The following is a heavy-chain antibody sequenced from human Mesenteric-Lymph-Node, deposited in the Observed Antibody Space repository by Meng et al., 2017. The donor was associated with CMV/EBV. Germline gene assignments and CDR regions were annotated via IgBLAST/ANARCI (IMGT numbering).Heavy chain of an antibody. CDR1: GLTVSDNY. CDR3: AKDLVVVNPRPPLYGMDV. V-gene: IGHV3-23*01. D-gene: IGHD3-22*01. CDR2: ISGSGGST. J-gene: IGHJ6*02. Sequence: GESLKISCAVSGLTVSDNYMSWVRQAPGKGLEWVSVISGSGGSTYYADSVKGRFTISRDNSKNTLYLQMNSLRAEDTAVYYCAKDLVVVNPRPPLYGMDVWGQGTTVTVSS.